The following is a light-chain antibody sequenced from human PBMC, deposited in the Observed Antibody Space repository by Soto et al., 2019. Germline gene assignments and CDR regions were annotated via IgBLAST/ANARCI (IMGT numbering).Light chain of an antibody. CDR2: GAS. J-gene: IGKJ1*01. V-gene: IGKV3-20*01. CDR3: QQYSRAPLT. Sequence: IVMTQSPATLSVSPGERATLSCRASQSVTDNYLAWYQQKPGQAPRLVISGASSRTSGIPDRFSASGSGTDFTLTISRLEPEDFAVYYCQQYSRAPLTFGQGTTVDIK. CDR1: QSVTDNY.